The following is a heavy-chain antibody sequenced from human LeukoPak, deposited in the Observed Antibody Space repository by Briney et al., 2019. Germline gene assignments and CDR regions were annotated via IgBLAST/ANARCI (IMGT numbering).Heavy chain of an antibody. V-gene: IGHV4-4*09. CDR3: ACHMYSSGWPYYYYYYMDV. CDR1: GGSISSYY. Sequence: SETLSLTCTVSGGSISSYYWSWIRQPPGKGLEWIGYIYTSGSTNYNPSLKSRVTISVDTSKNQFSLKLSSVTAADTAAYYCACHMYSSGWPYYYYYYMDVWGKGTTVTVSS. CDR2: IYTSGST. D-gene: IGHD6-19*01. J-gene: IGHJ6*03.